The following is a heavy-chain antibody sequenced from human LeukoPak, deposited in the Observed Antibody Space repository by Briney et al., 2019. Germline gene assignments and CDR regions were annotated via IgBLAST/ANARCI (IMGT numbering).Heavy chain of an antibody. Sequence: SETLSLTCTVSGGSISGYYWSWIRQPAGKGLEWIGRIYTSGSTNYNPSLKSRVTMSVDTSKNQLSLKLSSVTVADTAVYYCAREPYSGSYGGYYYMDVWGKGTTVTVSS. CDR1: GGSISGYY. V-gene: IGHV4-4*07. D-gene: IGHD1-26*01. CDR3: AREPYSGSYGGYYYMDV. J-gene: IGHJ6*03. CDR2: IYTSGST.